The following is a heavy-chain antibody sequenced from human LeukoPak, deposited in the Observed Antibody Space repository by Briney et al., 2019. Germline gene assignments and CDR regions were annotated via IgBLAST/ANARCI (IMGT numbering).Heavy chain of an antibody. Sequence: ASVKVSCKASGNTFTGYYMHWVRQAPGQGLEWMGRINPNSGGTNYAQKFQGRVTMTRDTSISTAYMELSRLRSDDTAVYYCARDWSRIVVVVAPPGYWGRGTLVTVSS. CDR2: INPNSGGT. J-gene: IGHJ4*02. CDR1: GNTFTGYY. V-gene: IGHV1-2*06. CDR3: ARDWSRIVVVVAPPGY. D-gene: IGHD2-15*01.